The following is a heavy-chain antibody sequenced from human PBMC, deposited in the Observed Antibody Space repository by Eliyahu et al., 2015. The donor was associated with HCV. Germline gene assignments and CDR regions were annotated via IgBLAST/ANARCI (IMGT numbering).Heavy chain of an antibody. CDR3: AKAVGGNDWYNPTFDAFDI. V-gene: IGHV3-23*01. J-gene: IGHJ3*02. D-gene: IGHD1/OR15-1a*01. CDR1: GINFNNFA. Sequence: EVQLLESGGGLVQPGGSLRLSCXASGINFNNFAMAWVRQAPGKGLEGVSSISGSGGSRYYAESVKGRFTVSRDNSEKILHLQMNNLRVEDTAMYYCAKAVGGNDWYNPTFDAFDIWGQGTIVTVSS. CDR2: ISGSGGSR.